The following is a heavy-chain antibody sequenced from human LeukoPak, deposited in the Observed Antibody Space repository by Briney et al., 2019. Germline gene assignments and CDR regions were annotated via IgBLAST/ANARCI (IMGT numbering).Heavy chain of an antibody. CDR3: AKAGGSGYYYYMDV. Sequence: GGSLRLSCAASGFTFSDYYMSWIRQAPGKGLEWVSYISSSGSTIYYADSVKGRFTISRDNSKNTLYLQMNSLRAEDTAVYYCAKAGGSGYYYYMDVWGKGTTVTVSS. J-gene: IGHJ6*03. CDR1: GFTFSDYY. D-gene: IGHD3-16*01. CDR2: ISSSGSTI. V-gene: IGHV3-11*04.